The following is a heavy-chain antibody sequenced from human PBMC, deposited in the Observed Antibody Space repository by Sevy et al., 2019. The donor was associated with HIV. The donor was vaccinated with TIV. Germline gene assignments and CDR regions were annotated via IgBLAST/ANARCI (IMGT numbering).Heavy chain of an antibody. CDR2: IGWNTGFT. V-gene: IGHV3-9*01. D-gene: IGHD5-12*01. CDR1: GFTFDDYA. Sequence: GGSLGLSCAASGFTFDDYAMHWVRQAPGKGLEWVSGIGWNTGFTAYAESVMGRFTISRDNAKNSLYLQMNSLRAEDTALYYCAKDMDPRYVYFYMDVWGKGTTVTVSS. J-gene: IGHJ6*03. CDR3: AKDMDPRYVYFYMDV.